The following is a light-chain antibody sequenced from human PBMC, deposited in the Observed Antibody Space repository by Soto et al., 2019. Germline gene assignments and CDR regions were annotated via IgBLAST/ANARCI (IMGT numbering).Light chain of an antibody. CDR2: AAS. Sequence: DIQMTPSPSSLSASVGDRVTITCRASQSISTYLHWYQQKPGKAPNLLIYAASTLQSGVPSRFSGSGSGTDFTLTISSLQPEDFATYFCQHGYSTPLTFGGGTKVDIK. J-gene: IGKJ4*01. V-gene: IGKV1-39*01. CDR1: QSISTY. CDR3: QHGYSTPLT.